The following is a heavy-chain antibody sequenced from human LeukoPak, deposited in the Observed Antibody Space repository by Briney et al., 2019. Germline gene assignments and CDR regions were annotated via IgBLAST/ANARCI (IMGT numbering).Heavy chain of an antibody. J-gene: IGHJ5*02. V-gene: IGHV4-59*01. D-gene: IGHD2-8*01. Sequence: SETLSLTCTVSGGSISSYYWSWIRQPPGKGLEWIGYIYYSGSTNYNPSLKSRVTISVDTSKNRFSLKLSSVTAADTAVYYCARGGMHYCTNGVCYTGWFDPWGQGTLVTVSS. CDR3: ARGGMHYCTNGVCYTGWFDP. CDR2: IYYSGST. CDR1: GGSISSYY.